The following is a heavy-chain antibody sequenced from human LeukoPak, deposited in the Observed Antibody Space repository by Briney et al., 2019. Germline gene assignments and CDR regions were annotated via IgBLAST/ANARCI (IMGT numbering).Heavy chain of an antibody. CDR3: ARQSNYDHVWGSYRYPLYYYYYMDV. Sequence: PGGSLRLSCAASGFTFSSYSMNWVRQAPGKGLEWVSSISSSSSYIYYADSVKGRFTISRDNAKNSLYLQMNSLRAEDTAVYYCARQSNYDHVWGSYRYPLYYYYYMDVWGKGTTVTVS. D-gene: IGHD3-16*02. J-gene: IGHJ6*03. V-gene: IGHV3-21*01. CDR2: ISSSSSYI. CDR1: GFTFSSYS.